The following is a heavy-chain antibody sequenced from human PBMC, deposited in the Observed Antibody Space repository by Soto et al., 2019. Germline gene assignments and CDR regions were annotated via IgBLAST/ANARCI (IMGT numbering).Heavy chain of an antibody. D-gene: IGHD2-2*01. Sequence: HTLSLTCAISGDSVSSNSAAWNGVRQSPSRGLEWLGRTYYRSKWYNDYAVSVKSRITINPDTSKNQFSLQLNSVTPEDTAVYYSAREDIVVVPAAIYYYGMDVWGQGTTDTVS. CDR1: GDSVSSNSAA. CDR2: TYYRSKWYN. J-gene: IGHJ6*02. V-gene: IGHV6-1*01. CDR3: AREDIVVVPAAIYYYGMDV.